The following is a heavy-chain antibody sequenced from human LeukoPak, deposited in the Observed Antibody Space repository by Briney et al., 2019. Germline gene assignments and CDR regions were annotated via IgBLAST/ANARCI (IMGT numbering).Heavy chain of an antibody. CDR3: ARDYGSGSYSSEFDY. CDR1: GYTFTGYY. Sequence: ASVEVSCKASGYTFTGYYMNWVRQAPGQGLEWMGWINPNSGATNYAQKFQGRVTMTRDTSISTTYMEQSRLRSDDTAVYYCARDYGSGSYSSEFDYWGQGTLVTVSS. J-gene: IGHJ4*02. V-gene: IGHV1-2*02. D-gene: IGHD3-10*01. CDR2: INPNSGAT.